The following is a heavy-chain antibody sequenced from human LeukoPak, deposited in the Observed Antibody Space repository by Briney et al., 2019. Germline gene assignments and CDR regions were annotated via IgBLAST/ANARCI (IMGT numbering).Heavy chain of an antibody. CDR2: INHSGST. D-gene: IGHD2-2*01. V-gene: IGHV4-34*01. Sequence: SETLSLTCAVYGGSFSGYYWSWIRQPPGKGLEWIGGINHSGSTNYNPSLKSRVTISVDTSKNQFSLKLSSVTAADTAVCYCARAIVVVPAALDGWFDPWGQGTLVTVSS. CDR3: ARAIVVVPAALDGWFDP. J-gene: IGHJ5*02. CDR1: GGSFSGYY.